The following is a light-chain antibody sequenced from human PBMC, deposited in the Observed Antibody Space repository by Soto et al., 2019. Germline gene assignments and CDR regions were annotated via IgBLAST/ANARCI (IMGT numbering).Light chain of an antibody. J-gene: IGLJ1*01. CDR2: DVS. CDR3: CSYTTSNTSQIV. CDR1: SSDVGGYNY. Sequence: SVLTQPASVSGSPGPSITISCTGTSSDVGGYNYVSWYQQHPGKAPKFMIYDVSNRPSGVSNRFSGSKSGNTASLTISGLQAEDEADYYCCSYTTSNTSQIVFGTGTKVTVL. V-gene: IGLV2-14*01.